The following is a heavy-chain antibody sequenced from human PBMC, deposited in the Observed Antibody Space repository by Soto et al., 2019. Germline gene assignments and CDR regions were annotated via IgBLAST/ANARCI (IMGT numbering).Heavy chain of an antibody. CDR3: ARDKEEEGYGMDV. CDR1: GYTFTSYY. V-gene: IGHV1-46*01. CDR2: INPSGVST. J-gene: IGHJ6*02. Sequence: ASVKVSCKASGYTFTSYYIHWVRQAPGQGLEWMGIINPSGVSTSYAQRFQGRVTMTRDTSTSTVYMELSRLRSEDTAVYYCARDKEEEGYGMDVWGQGTTVTVSS.